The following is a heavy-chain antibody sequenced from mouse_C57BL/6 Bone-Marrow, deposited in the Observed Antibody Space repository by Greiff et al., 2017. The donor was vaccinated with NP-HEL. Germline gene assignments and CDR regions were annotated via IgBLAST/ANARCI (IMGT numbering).Heavy chain of an antibody. V-gene: IGHV2-6*01. CDR1: GFSLTSYG. D-gene: IGHD2-4*01. Sequence: QVQLKESGPGLVAPSQSLSITCTVSGFSLTSYGVDWVRQSPGKGLEWLGVICGVGSKNYNSAPKSRLSISKDNSKSQVFLKMNSLQTDDTAMYYCARSYDYDDYYAMDYWGQGTSVTVSS. J-gene: IGHJ4*01. CDR3: ARSYDYDDYYAMDY. CDR2: ICGVGSK.